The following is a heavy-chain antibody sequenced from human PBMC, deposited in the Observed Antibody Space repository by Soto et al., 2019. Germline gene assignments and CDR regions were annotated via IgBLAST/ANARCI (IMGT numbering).Heavy chain of an antibody. J-gene: IGHJ1*01. Sequence: SWVRQAPGKGLEWVANMKQDGSEKYYVDSVKGRFTISRDNAKKSLYLQMNSLRAEDTAVYYCARDRGWGILVVLASFGGWGQ. CDR2: MKQDGSEK. CDR3: ARDRGWGILVVLASFGG. D-gene: IGHD2-8*01. V-gene: IGHV3-7*05.